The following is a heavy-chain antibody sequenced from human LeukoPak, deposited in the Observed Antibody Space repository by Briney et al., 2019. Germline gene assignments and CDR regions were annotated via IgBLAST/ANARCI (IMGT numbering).Heavy chain of an antibody. D-gene: IGHD3-22*01. CDR1: GGSISSTSHY. J-gene: IGHJ4*02. CDR3: ARHGGSTGYYYLY. Sequence: SETLSLTCTVSGGSISSTSHYWGWIRQPPGKGLEWIGRIFYSGSTYYNPSLKSRVTISVDTSKNQFSLKLSSVTAADTAVYYCARHGGSTGYYYLYWGQGTLVTVSS. CDR2: IFYSGST. V-gene: IGHV4-39*01.